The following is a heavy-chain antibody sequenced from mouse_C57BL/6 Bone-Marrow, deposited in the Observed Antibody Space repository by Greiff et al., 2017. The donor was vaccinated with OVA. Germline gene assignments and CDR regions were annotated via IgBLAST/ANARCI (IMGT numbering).Heavy chain of an antibody. V-gene: IGHV1-81*01. Sequence: VQLQQSGAELARPGASVKLSCKASGYTFTSYGISWVKQRTGQGLEWIGEIYPRSGNTYYNEKFKGTATLTADKSSSTAYMELRSLTSEDSAVYFCARWGGVRRVNAMDYWGQGTAVTVSS. D-gene: IGHD2-14*01. CDR2: IYPRSGNT. CDR3: ARWGGVRRVNAMDY. CDR1: GYTFTSYG. J-gene: IGHJ4*01.